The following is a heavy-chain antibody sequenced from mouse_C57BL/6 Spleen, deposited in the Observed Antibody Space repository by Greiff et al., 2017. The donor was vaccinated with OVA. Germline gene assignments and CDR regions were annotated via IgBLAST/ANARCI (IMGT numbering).Heavy chain of an antibody. CDR1: GYTFTSYW. CDR2: IYPGSGST. V-gene: IGHV1-55*01. Sequence: VQLQQPGAELVKPGASVKLSCKASGYTFTSYWITWVKQRPGQGLEWIGDIYPGSGSTKYNEKFKSKATLTADTSSSTAYMQLSSLTSEDSAVYYCARRAVVAHWYFDVWGTGTTVTVSS. D-gene: IGHD1-1*01. CDR3: ARRAVVAHWYFDV. J-gene: IGHJ1*03.